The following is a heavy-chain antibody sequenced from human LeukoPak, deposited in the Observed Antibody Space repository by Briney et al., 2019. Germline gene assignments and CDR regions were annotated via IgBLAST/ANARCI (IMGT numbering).Heavy chain of an antibody. V-gene: IGHV3-21*01. D-gene: IGHD6-19*01. Sequence: GGSLRLSCAASGFTFSSYSMNWVRQAPGKGLEWVSSISSSSSYIYYADSVKGRLTISRDNAKNSLYLQMNSLRAEDTAVYYCARDRQWLVEGRGYYFDYWGQGTLVTVSS. J-gene: IGHJ4*02. CDR1: GFTFSSYS. CDR2: ISSSSSYI. CDR3: ARDRQWLVEGRGYYFDY.